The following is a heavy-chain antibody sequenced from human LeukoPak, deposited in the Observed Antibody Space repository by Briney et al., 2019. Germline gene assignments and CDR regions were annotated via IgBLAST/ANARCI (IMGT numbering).Heavy chain of an antibody. CDR2: ISYDGSNK. V-gene: IGHV3-30*04. CDR1: GFTFSSYA. D-gene: IGHD1-7*01. J-gene: IGHJ4*02. CDR3: ARDGEAYGWNYALDY. Sequence: AGGSLRLSCAAPGFTFSSYAMHWVRQAPGKGLEWVAVISYDGSNKYYADSVKGRFTISRDNSKNTLYLQMNSLRAEDTAVYYCARDGEAYGWNYALDYWGRGPLVTVSS.